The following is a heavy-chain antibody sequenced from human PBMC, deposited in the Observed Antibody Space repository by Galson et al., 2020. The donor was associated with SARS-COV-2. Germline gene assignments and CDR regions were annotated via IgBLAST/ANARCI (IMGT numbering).Heavy chain of an antibody. J-gene: IGHJ4*02. CDR3: AKDLLLYTLGRGAWDN. CDR2: VSSTSTNT. Sequence: GGSLSLSCAASGFTFTSYAMNWVRLPPAQGLDWVSTVSSTSTNTYYADSVKGRFATSRDNSTNTLNLQMNSLRAEGTAVYYCAKDLLLYTLGRGAWDNWGQGTLVTVSS. D-gene: IGHD3-16*01. V-gene: IGHV3-23*01. CDR1: GFTFTSYA.